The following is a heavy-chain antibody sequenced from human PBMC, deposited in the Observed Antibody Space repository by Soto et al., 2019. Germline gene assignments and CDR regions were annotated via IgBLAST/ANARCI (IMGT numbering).Heavy chain of an antibody. CDR2: IWYDGSNK. CDR3: ARGDRSGLHFDY. V-gene: IGHV3-33*01. CDR1: GFTFSSYG. D-gene: IGHD5-12*01. J-gene: IGHJ4*02. Sequence: QVPLVESGGGVVQPGRSLRLSCAASGFTFSSYGMHWVRQAPGKGLEWVAVIWYDGSNKYYADSVKGRFTISRDNSKNTLWLQMNSLRAEDTAVYYCARGDRSGLHFDYWGQGTLVTVSS.